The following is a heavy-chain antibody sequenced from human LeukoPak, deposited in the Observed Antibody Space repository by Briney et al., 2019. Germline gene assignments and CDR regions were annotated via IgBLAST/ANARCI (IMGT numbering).Heavy chain of an antibody. Sequence: GGSLRLSCAASGFIFSSYGMHWVRQAPGKGLEYVSAISSNGGSTYYADSVKGRFTISRDNSKNTLYLQMSSLRAEDTAVYYCVKSRYSSSWYADYWGQGTLVTVSS. V-gene: IGHV3-64D*06. CDR1: GFIFSSYG. J-gene: IGHJ4*02. CDR3: VKSRYSSSWYADY. D-gene: IGHD6-13*01. CDR2: ISSNGGST.